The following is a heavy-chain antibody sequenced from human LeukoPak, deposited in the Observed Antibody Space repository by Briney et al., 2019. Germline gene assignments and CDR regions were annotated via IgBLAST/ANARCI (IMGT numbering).Heavy chain of an antibody. CDR2: ISYDGSNK. J-gene: IGHJ4*02. D-gene: IGHD3-10*01. CDR1: GFTFSSYG. V-gene: IGHV3-30*18. Sequence: GGSLRLSCAASGFTFSSYGMHWVRQAPGKGLEWVAVISYDGSNKYYADSVKGRFTISRDNSKNTLYLQMNSLRAEDTAVYYCAKGGISGSFLYYFDYWGQGTLVTVSS. CDR3: AKGGISGSFLYYFDY.